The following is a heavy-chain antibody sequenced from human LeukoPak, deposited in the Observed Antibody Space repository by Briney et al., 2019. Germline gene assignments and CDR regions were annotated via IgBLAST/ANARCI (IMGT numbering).Heavy chain of an antibody. CDR1: GFTFSSYA. CDR3: AKDRGSSIVVVPAACDY. Sequence: HAGGSLRLSCAASGFTFSSYAMSWVRQAPGKGLEWVSAISGSGGSTYYADSVKGRFTISRDNSKNTLYLQMNSLRAEDTAVYYCAKDRGSSIVVVPAACDYWGQGTLVTASS. J-gene: IGHJ4*02. D-gene: IGHD2-2*01. V-gene: IGHV3-23*01. CDR2: ISGSGGST.